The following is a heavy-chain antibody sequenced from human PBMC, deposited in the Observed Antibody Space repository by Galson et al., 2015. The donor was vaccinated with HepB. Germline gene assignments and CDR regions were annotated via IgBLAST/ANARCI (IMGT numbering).Heavy chain of an antibody. J-gene: IGHJ5*02. V-gene: IGHV3-23*01. D-gene: IGHD3-9*01. CDR1: GFTFSSYA. CDR3: AKVHVRYFDWLSLRWFDP. Sequence: SLRLSCAASGFTFSSYAMSWVRQAPGKGLEWVSAISGSGGSTYYADSVKGRFTISRDNSKNTLYLQMNSLRAEDTAVYYCAKVHVRYFDWLSLRWFDPWGQGTLVTVSS. CDR2: ISGSGGST.